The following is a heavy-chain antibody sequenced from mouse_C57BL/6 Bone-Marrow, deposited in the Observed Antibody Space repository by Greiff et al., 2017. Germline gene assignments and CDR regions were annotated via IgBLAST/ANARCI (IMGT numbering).Heavy chain of an antibody. J-gene: IGHJ3*01. CDR2: INPYNGGT. CDR1: GYTFTDYY. CDR3: ARQMYDYDVSFAY. D-gene: IGHD2-4*01. V-gene: IGHV1-19*01. Sequence: VQLQQSGPVLVKPGASVKMSCKASGYTFTDYYMNWVKQSHGKSLEWIGVINPYNGGTSYNQKFKGKATLTVDKSSSTAYMEINSLTSEDSAVDYCARQMYDYDVSFAYWGQGTLVTVA.